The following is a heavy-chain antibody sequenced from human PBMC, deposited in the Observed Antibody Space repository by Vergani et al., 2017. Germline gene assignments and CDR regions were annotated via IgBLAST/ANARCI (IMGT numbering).Heavy chain of an antibody. CDR1: GYTFSNYY. Sequence: QVQVVQSGAEVKKSGASVKVSCKTSGYTFSNYYMHWVRQAPGQGLEWMGIINPSGGHTNYAQKFQGRVTMTRDTSTSTVYMELSSLRSEDTAIYYCARGDYGILTGYRYWGQGTLFTGSA. D-gene: IGHD3-9*01. J-gene: IGHJ4*02. CDR2: INPSGGHT. CDR3: ARGDYGILTGYRY. V-gene: IGHV1-46*03.